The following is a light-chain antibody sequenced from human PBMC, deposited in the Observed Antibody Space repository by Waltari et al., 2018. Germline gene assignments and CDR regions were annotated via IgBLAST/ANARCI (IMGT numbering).Light chain of an antibody. CDR2: DFR. V-gene: IGLV2-14*01. Sequence: QSALTQPASVSASPGQSITISCSGTSSDVGAYNLVSWYRPYPGKAPQLIIYDFRTRPSGISVRFSVDKSDNTASLTSSGRRAEDEADYDCSSYTLTDARVCGGGT. CDR3: SSYTLTDARV. CDR1: SSDVGAYNL. J-gene: IGLJ3*02.